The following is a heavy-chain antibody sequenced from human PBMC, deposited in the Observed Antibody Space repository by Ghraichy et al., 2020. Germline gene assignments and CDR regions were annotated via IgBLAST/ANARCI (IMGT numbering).Heavy chain of an antibody. CDR3: ARDLGITMVRGSGWFDP. J-gene: IGHJ5*02. V-gene: IGHV3-30-3*01. CDR1: GFTLSSYA. D-gene: IGHD3-10*01. CDR2: ISYDGSNK. Sequence: GESLNISCAASGFTLSSYAMSWVRQAPGKGLEWVAVISYDGSNKYYADSVKGRFTISRDNSKNTLYLQMNGLRAEDTAVYYCARDLGITMVRGSGWFDPWGQGTLVTVSS.